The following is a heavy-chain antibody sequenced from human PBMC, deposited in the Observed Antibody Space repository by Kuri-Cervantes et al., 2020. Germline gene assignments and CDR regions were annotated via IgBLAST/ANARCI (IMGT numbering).Heavy chain of an antibody. J-gene: IGHJ4*02. CDR3: ARLYEYYFDY. CDR1: GFTFSSYA. Sequence: GESLKISCAASGFTFSSYAMSWVRQAPGKGLEWVSAISGSGGSTYYADSVKGRFTISRDNAKNSLYLQMNSPRAEDTAVYYCARLYEYYFDYWGQGTLVTVSS. CDR2: ISGSGGST. V-gene: IGHV3-23*01. D-gene: IGHD5/OR15-5a*01.